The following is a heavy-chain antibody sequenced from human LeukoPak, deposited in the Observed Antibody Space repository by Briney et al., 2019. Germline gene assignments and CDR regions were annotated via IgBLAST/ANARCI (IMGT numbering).Heavy chain of an antibody. J-gene: IGHJ5*02. CDR1: GGSISSYY. CDR3: ARDLVIVVVPAAIEYRGWFDP. Sequence: SETLSLACTVSGGSISSYYWSWIRQPAGKGLEWIGRIYTSGSTNYNPSLKSRVTMSVDTSKNQFSLKLSSVTAADTAVYYCARDLVIVVVPAAIEYRGWFDPWGQGTLVTVSS. D-gene: IGHD2-2*01. CDR2: IYTSGST. V-gene: IGHV4-4*07.